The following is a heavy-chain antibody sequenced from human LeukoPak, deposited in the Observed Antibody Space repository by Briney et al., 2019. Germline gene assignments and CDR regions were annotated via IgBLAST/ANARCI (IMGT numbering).Heavy chain of an antibody. CDR3: ARVALDCSGGSCYLTSLDY. CDR2: IRSKAYGGTT. D-gene: IGHD2-15*01. Sequence: LPGGSLRLSCTASGFTFGDYGMSWVRQAPGKGLEWVGFIRSKAYGGTTEYAASVKGRFTISRDNAKNSLYLQMSSLRAEDTAVYYCARVALDCSGGSCYLTSLDYWGQGTLVTVSS. V-gene: IGHV3-49*04. CDR1: GFTFGDYG. J-gene: IGHJ4*02.